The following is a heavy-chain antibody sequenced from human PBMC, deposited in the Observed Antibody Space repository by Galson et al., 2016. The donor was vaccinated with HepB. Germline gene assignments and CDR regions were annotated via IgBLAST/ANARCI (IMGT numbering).Heavy chain of an antibody. CDR1: GFTFSDYA. V-gene: IGHV3-23*01. CDR2: LSGRGDDT. CDR3: RKGGARSLYFDN. J-gene: IGHJ4*02. D-gene: IGHD3-16*01. Sequence: SLRLSCAASGFTFSDYAMSWVRQAPGKGLEWVSSLSGRGDDTYYADSVKGRFTISRDNSRNTLFLQMSSLRAEDTAEYYCRKGGARSLYFDNWGQGTLVSVSS.